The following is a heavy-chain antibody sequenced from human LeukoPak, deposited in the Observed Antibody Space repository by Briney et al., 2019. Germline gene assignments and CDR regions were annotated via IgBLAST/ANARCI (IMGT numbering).Heavy chain of an antibody. Sequence: SETLSLTCAVSSYSISSNYYWGWIRQPPGKGLEWIGVIYHRGNTDYNPSLQSRVTISIDTSKNGFSLKVNSVTAADTAVYYCARSVIVPAIVADYYTYMDVWGRGISVTVSS. V-gene: IGHV4-38-2*01. J-gene: IGHJ6*03. D-gene: IGHD2-2*01. CDR2: IYHRGNT. CDR3: ARSVIVPAIVADYYTYMDV. CDR1: SYSISSNYY.